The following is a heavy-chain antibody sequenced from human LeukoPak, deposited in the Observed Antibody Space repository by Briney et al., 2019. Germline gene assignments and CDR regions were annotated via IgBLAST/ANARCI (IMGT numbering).Heavy chain of an antibody. V-gene: IGHV3-23*01. D-gene: IGHD3-22*01. Sequence: PGGSLRLSCAASGFTFSSYAMSWVRQAPGKGLEWVSAISGSGGSTYYADSVKGRFTISRDNSKNTLYLQMNSLRAEDTAVYYCARDGEYYDNSGHSLSPFDSWGQGILVTVSS. CDR2: ISGSGGST. CDR1: GFTFSSYA. CDR3: ARDGEYYDNSGHSLSPFDS. J-gene: IGHJ4*02.